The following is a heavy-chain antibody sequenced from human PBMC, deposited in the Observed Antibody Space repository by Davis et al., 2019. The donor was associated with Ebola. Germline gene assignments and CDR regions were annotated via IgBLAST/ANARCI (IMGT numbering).Heavy chain of an antibody. CDR3: VRDLFGVAIYYYMDV. CDR1: GFTFSSYS. V-gene: IGHV3-48*02. J-gene: IGHJ6*03. D-gene: IGHD3-3*01. Sequence: ESLKISCAASGFTFSSYSMNWVRQAPGKGLEWVSYISSSSSTIYYADSVKGRLTISRDNAKNSLYLQMNSLRDEDTAVYYCVRDLFGVAIYYYMDVWGKGTTVTVSS. CDR2: ISSSSSTI.